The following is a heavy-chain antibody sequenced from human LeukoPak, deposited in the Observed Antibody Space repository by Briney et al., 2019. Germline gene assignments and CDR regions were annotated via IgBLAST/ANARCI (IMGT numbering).Heavy chain of an antibody. D-gene: IGHD4-23*01. V-gene: IGHV3-21*01. CDR1: GFTFSSYN. J-gene: IGHJ4*02. CDR2: ISSSSSYI. Sequence: PGGSLRLSCAASGFTFSSYNMNWVRQAPGKGLEWVSSISSSSSYIYYADSVKGRFTISRDNAKNSLYLQMNSLRAEDTAVYYCARDMSGGNSGYWGQGTLVTVSS. CDR3: ARDMSGGNSGY.